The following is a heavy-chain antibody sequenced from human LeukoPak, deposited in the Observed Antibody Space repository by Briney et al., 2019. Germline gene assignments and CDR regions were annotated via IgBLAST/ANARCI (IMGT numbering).Heavy chain of an antibody. Sequence: GGSLRLSCATSGFTVSSNYMNWVRQAPGKGLEWVSVIYDSGTTYYADSVKGRFLIFRDTSKNTVDLQMNSLRVEDTAVYYCAGRRSSGWYAYWGQGTLVTVSS. J-gene: IGHJ4*02. D-gene: IGHD6-19*01. CDR3: AGRRSSGWYAY. CDR1: GFTVSSNY. CDR2: IYDSGTT. V-gene: IGHV3-53*01.